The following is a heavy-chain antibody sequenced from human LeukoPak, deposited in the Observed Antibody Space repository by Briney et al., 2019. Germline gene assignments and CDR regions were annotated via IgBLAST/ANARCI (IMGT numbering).Heavy chain of an antibody. CDR3: AKARGAAAGTSGYFDY. CDR1: GFTSSSYA. Sequence: GGSLRLSCAASGFTSSSYAMSWVRQAPGKGLEWVSAISGSGGSTYHADSVKGRFTISRDNSKNTLYLQMHSLRAEDTAVYYCAKARGAAAGTSGYFDYWGQGTLVTVS. V-gene: IGHV3-23*01. D-gene: IGHD6-13*01. J-gene: IGHJ4*02. CDR2: ISGSGGST.